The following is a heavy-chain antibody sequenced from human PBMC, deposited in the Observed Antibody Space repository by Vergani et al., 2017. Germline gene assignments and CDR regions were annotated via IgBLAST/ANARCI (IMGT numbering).Heavy chain of an antibody. Sequence: EVQLVQSGAEVKKPGESLKISCKGSGYSFTTYWIGWVRQMPGKGLEWMGIFYPGDSATRYSPSFQGQVTISADKSISTAYLQWSSLKASDTAMYYCARHGDDYGDYKAYYYYGMDVWGQGTTVTVSS. J-gene: IGHJ6*02. CDR2: FYPGDSAT. V-gene: IGHV5-51*01. D-gene: IGHD4-17*01. CDR1: GYSFTTYW. CDR3: ARHGDDYGDYKAYYYYGMDV.